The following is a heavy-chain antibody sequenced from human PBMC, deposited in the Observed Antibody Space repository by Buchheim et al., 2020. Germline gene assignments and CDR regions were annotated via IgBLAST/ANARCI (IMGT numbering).Heavy chain of an antibody. CDR3: ARGGDYVVENWFDP. Sequence: QVQLVQSGAEVKKPGASVKVSCKASGYTFTGYYMHWVRQAPGQGLEWMGWINPNSGGTNYAQKLQGRVTMTRATHIRTAYMELSRLRSDDTAVYYCARGGDYVVENWFDPWGQGTL. D-gene: IGHD2-21*02. CDR2: INPNSGGT. V-gene: IGHV1-2*02. J-gene: IGHJ5*02. CDR1: GYTFTGYY.